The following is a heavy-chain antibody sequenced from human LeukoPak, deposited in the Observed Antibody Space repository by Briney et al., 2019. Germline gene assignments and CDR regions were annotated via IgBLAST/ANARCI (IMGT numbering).Heavy chain of an antibody. CDR2: INHSGST. J-gene: IGHJ5*02. D-gene: IGHD2-21*02. CDR1: GGSFSGYY. CDR3: ARGSVVTATLGGPFRT. Sequence: SETLSLTCAVYGGSFSGYYWSWIRQPPGKGLEWIGEINHSGSTNYNPSLKSRVTISVDTSKNQFSLKLSSVTAADTAVYYCARGSVVTATLGGPFRTWGQGTLVTVS. V-gene: IGHV4-34*01.